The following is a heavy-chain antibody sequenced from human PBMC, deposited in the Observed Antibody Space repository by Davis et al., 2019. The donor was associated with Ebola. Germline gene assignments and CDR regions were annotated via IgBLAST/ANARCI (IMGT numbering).Heavy chain of an antibody. J-gene: IGHJ2*01. D-gene: IGHD4-17*01. CDR3: AKDQVHDYGDWVYYWYFDL. Sequence: PGGSLRLSCAASGFTFSSYAMSWVRQAPGKGLEWVSAISGSGGSTYYADSVKGRFTISRDNSKNTLYLQMNSLRAEDTAVYYCAKDQVHDYGDWVYYWYFDLWGRGTLVTVSS. CDR2: ISGSGGST. CDR1: GFTFSSYA. V-gene: IGHV3-23*01.